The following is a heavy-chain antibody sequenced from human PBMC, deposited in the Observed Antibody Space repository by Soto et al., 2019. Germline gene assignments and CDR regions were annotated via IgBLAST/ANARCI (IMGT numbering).Heavy chain of an antibody. J-gene: IGHJ4*02. CDR2: IDHSGST. CDR1: GGSFRDYY. Sequence: QVYLQQWGAGLLKPSETLSLTCDVYGGSFRDYYWNWVRQTPGKGLEWIGEIDHSGSTNYNPSLKRRVTISLHTSRNQFSLNLTSVTAADTAVYYCARLPGECTTATCYAFRRGDYWVQGTLVTGSS. D-gene: IGHD2-2*01. V-gene: IGHV4-34*02. CDR3: ARLPGECTTATCYAFRRGDY.